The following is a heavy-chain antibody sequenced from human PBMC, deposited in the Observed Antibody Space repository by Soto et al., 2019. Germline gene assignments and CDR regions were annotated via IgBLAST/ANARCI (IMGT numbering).Heavy chain of an antibody. D-gene: IGHD1-26*01. J-gene: IGHJ4*02. Sequence: KTSETLSLTCTVSGGSISSYYWSWIRQPPGKGLEWIGYIYYSGSTNYNPSLKSRVTISVDTSKNQSSLKLSSVTAADTAVYYCARSDIVGATGGYFDYWGQGTLVTVSS. V-gene: IGHV4-59*01. CDR2: IYYSGST. CDR3: ARSDIVGATGGYFDY. CDR1: GGSISSYY.